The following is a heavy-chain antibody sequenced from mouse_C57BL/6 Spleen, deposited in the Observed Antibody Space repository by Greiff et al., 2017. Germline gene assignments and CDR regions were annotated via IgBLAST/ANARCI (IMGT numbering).Heavy chain of an antibody. J-gene: IGHJ1*03. V-gene: IGHV1-55*01. CDR1: GYTFTSYW. D-gene: IGHD2-1*01. Sequence: QVQLQQPGAELVKPGASVKMSCKASGYTFTSYWITWVKQRPGQGLAWIGDIYPGSGSTNYNEKFKSKATLTVDTSSSTAYMQLSSLTSEDSAVYYCARNYGNYEYFDVWGTGTTVTVSS. CDR2: IYPGSGST. CDR3: ARNYGNYEYFDV.